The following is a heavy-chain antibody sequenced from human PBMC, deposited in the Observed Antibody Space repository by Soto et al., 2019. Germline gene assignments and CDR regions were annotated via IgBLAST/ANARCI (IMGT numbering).Heavy chain of an antibody. CDR1: GYTFTNYG. CDR3: ARGGRFAVADTDY. CDR2: ISGYNGNT. Sequence: QVQLVQSGVEVKKPGASVKVSCKASGYTFTNYGITWVRQAPGQGLEWLGWISGYNGNTNYAQKFKGRATMTTDTSTTTAYMDLRSLRYDDTAVYYCARGGRFAVADTDYWGQGTLLTVSS. D-gene: IGHD3-3*01. V-gene: IGHV1-18*01. J-gene: IGHJ4*02.